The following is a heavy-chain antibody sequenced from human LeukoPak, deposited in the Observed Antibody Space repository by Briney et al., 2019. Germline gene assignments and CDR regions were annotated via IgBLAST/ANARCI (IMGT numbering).Heavy chain of an antibody. Sequence: GGSLRLSCAASGFTFSSYGMHWVRQAPGKGLEWVAFIRYDGSNKYYADSVKGRFTISRDNSKNTLYLQMNSLRAEDTAVYYCAKEGVAARLGTHYYYMDVWGKGTTVTVSS. V-gene: IGHV3-30*02. CDR1: GFTFSSYG. J-gene: IGHJ6*03. D-gene: IGHD6-6*01. CDR3: AKEGVAARLGTHYYYMDV. CDR2: IRYDGSNK.